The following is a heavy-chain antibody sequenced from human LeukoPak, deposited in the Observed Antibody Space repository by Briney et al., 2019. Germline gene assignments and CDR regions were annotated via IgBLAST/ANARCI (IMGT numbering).Heavy chain of an antibody. D-gene: IGHD3-3*01. CDR3: VSGSLQSGYNFDY. CDR1: GFTFSNYW. CDR2: IKYDGSAT. J-gene: IGHJ4*02. V-gene: IGHV3-74*01. Sequence: PGGSLRLSCAASGFTFSNYWMHWLRHVPGKGLVWVSHIKYDGSATNYADSVKGRFTISRDNAKNTLYLQVNSLRAEDTAVYYCVSGSLQSGYNFDYWGQGALVTVSS.